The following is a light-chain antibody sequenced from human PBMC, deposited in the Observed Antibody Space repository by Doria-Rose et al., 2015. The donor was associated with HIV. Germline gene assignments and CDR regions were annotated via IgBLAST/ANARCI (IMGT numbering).Light chain of an antibody. CDR3: QQYGTSRGT. V-gene: IGKV3-20*01. CDR2: DAS. Sequence: EIVLTQSPGTLSLSPGERATLSCRASQRVKSSYLAWYQQKPGQAPRLLSYDASTRAAGIPDRFSGSGSGTDFTLTISRLEPEDVAVHYCQQYGTSRGTFGRGTRLEIK. CDR1: QRVKSSY. J-gene: IGKJ5*01.